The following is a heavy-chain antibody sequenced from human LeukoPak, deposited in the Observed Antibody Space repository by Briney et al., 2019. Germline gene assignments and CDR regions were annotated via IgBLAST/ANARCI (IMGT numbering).Heavy chain of an antibody. CDR1: GYTFTSYY. CDR2: INPSGGST. J-gene: IGHJ4*02. Sequence: GASVKVSCKASGYTFTSYYMHWVRQAPGQGLEWMGIINPSGGSTSYAQKFQGRVTISVDTSKNQFSLKLSSVTAADTAVYYCARFIAGPPDYWGQGTLVTVSS. V-gene: IGHV1-46*01. CDR3: ARFIAGPPDY. D-gene: IGHD6-13*01.